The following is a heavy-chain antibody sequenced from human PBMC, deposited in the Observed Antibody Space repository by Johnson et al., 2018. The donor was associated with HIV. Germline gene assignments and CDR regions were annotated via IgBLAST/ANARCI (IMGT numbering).Heavy chain of an antibody. CDR3: ARPLRNPRDAFDI. Sequence: PGKGLEWVAVISYDGSNKYYADSVKGRFTISRDNSKNTLYLQMNSLRAEDTAVYYCARPLRNPRDAFDIWGQGTMVTVSS. V-gene: IGHV3-30-3*01. J-gene: IGHJ3*02. CDR2: ISYDGSNK.